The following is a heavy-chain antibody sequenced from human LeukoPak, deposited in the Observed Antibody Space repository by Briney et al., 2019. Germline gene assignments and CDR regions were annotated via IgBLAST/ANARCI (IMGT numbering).Heavy chain of an antibody. CDR2: ISYDGSNK. Sequence: GGSLRLSCAASGFTLSRYGIHWVRQAPGKGLERVAVISYDGSNKYYADSVKGRFTISRDNSKNTLYLQMNSLRAEDTAVYYCAKDVSSSWFGEYFQHWGQGTLVTVSS. CDR3: AKDVSSSWFGEYFQH. V-gene: IGHV3-30*18. J-gene: IGHJ1*01. D-gene: IGHD6-13*01. CDR1: GFTLSRYG.